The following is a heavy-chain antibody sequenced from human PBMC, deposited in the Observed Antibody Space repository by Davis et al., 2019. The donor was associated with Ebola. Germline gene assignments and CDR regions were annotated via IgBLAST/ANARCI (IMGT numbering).Heavy chain of an antibody. Sequence: ASVKVSCKASGETFNSHGISWVRRAPGQGLEWMAWISAYNGHTNYAQKFQGRLTLTTDTSTSTAYMELRSLTSDDTDEYYCARGRNGGWDFDYWGQGTLVTVSS. CDR3: ARGRNGGWDFDY. D-gene: IGHD6-19*01. V-gene: IGHV1-18*01. CDR2: ISAYNGHT. J-gene: IGHJ4*02. CDR1: GETFNSHG.